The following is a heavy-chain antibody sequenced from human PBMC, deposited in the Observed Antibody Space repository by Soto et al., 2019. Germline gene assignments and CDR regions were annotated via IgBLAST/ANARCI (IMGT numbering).Heavy chain of an antibody. J-gene: IGHJ5*02. Sequence: QVQLQESGPGLVRPSQTLSLTCSVSGGSINNGDYYWSWIRQPPGKGLEWIGYIYYSGSTYYNPSLRSRLTISLDTSKNQFSLRLGSVTAADTAVYYCARATVNVVPAARRGWFDPWGQGTLVTVSS. CDR1: GGSINNGDYY. D-gene: IGHD2-2*01. CDR2: IYYSGST. V-gene: IGHV4-30-4*01. CDR3: ARATVNVVPAARRGWFDP.